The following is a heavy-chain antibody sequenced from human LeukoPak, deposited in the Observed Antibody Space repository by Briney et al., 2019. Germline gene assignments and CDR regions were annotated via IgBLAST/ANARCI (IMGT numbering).Heavy chain of an antibody. J-gene: IGHJ6*02. CDR3: APTADTAMAAPYYYYGMDV. CDR2: ISSSGSTI. D-gene: IGHD5-18*01. CDR1: GFAFSSYE. V-gene: IGHV3-48*03. Sequence: GGSLRLSCAASGFAFSSYEMNWVRQAPGKGLEWVSYISSSGSTIYYADSVKGRFTISRDNAKNSLYLQMNSLRAEDTAVYYCAPTADTAMAAPYYYYGMDVWGQGTTVTVSS.